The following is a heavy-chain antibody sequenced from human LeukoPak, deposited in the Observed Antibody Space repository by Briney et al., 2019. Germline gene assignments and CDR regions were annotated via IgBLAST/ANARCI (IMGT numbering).Heavy chain of an antibody. CDR1: GGTFSSYA. V-gene: IGHV1-69*05. Sequence: ASVKVSCKASGGTFSSYAISWVRRAPGQGLEWMGGIIPIFGTANYAQEFQGRVTITTDESTSTAYMELSSLRSEDTAVYYCARKSGTTTLYWFDPWGQGTLVTVSS. D-gene: IGHD1-7*01. J-gene: IGHJ5*02. CDR2: IIPIFGTA. CDR3: ARKSGTTTLYWFDP.